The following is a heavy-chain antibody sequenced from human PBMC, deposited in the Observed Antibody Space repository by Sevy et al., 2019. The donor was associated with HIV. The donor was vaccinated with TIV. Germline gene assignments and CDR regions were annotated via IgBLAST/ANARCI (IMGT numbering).Heavy chain of an antibody. Sequence: SLRLSCAASGFAFYDYSMSWIRQAPGKGLEWVATLSFGCGKINYADSVKGRFTISRDNSKNSFYLQMDNLRVEDTALYYCAREGCTRPHDYWGQGTRVTVSS. CDR2: LSFGCGKI. V-gene: IGHV3-23*01. CDR1: GFAFYDYS. CDR3: AREGCTRPHDY. D-gene: IGHD2-8*01. J-gene: IGHJ4*02.